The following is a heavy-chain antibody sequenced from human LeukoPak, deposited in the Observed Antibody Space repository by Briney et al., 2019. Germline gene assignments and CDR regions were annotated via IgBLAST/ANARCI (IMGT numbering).Heavy chain of an antibody. D-gene: IGHD2-2*01. Sequence: ASVKVSCKASGYTFSRYGISWVRQAPGQGLEWMGWISANNGNTNYAQKVQDRVTMTTDTSTSTAYMELRSLTSDDTAVYYCARRDCSSSSCHYYYYYMDVWGQGTTVTVSS. V-gene: IGHV1-18*01. CDR3: ARRDCSSSSCHYYYYYMDV. CDR1: GYTFSRYG. J-gene: IGHJ6*02. CDR2: ISANNGNT.